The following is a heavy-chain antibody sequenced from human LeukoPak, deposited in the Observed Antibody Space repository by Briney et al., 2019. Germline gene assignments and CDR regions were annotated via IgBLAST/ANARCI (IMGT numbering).Heavy chain of an antibody. CDR2: IFPGDSDT. CDR1: GYRFTSYW. J-gene: IGHJ5*02. CDR3: ARHVSSGRYNWFDP. Sequence: GESLKISCKGSGYRFTSYWIGWVRQMPGKGLQWMGIIFPGDSDTRYSPSFQGQVTISADKSINTAYLQWGSLKASDTAMYYCARHVSSGRYNWFDPWGQGTLVTVSS. D-gene: IGHD6-19*01. V-gene: IGHV5-51*01.